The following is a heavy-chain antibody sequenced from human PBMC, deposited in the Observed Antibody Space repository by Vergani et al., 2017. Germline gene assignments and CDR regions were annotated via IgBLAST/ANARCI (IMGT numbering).Heavy chain of an antibody. CDR3: ARGRKWRLTEDLYGMDV. Sequence: QVQLVQSGSELKKPGASVRISCEASGYTFTNYPLIWVRQAPGQGLEFMGWINTNSGNPTYAPGFTGRLVFSLDTSVSTAYLQISGLKAEDSAVYYCARGRKWRLTEDLYGMDVWGQGTTVTVSS. V-gene: IGHV7-4-1*02. J-gene: IGHJ6*02. D-gene: IGHD5-12*01. CDR1: GYTFTNYP. CDR2: INTNSGNP.